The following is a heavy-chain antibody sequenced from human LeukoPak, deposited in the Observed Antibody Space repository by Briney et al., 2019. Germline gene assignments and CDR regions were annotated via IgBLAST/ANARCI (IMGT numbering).Heavy chain of an antibody. CDR2: VDSKSGGT. J-gene: IGHJ4*02. CDR1: GYRFTSYD. CDR3: AREMNYDDYRTSDY. Sequence: ASVKVSCKASGYRFTSYDMHWVRQAPGQGFEWLGRVDSKSGGTNYAQKFQGRVTMTRDTSISTVYMQLISLRSDDTAVYYCAREMNYDDYRTSDYWGQGTLVTVSS. D-gene: IGHD4-17*01. V-gene: IGHV1-2*02.